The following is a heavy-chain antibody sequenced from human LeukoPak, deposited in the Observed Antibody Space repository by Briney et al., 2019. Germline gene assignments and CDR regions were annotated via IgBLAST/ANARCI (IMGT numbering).Heavy chain of an antibody. D-gene: IGHD2-8*01. CDR3: ARSPGGVNNWFDP. Sequence: SGTLSLTCIVSGCSISSNHHYWGWIRQPPGKGLEWIGSIYYSGSTYYNPSLKSRVTISVDTSKNQFSLKLSSVTAADTAVYYCARSPGGVNNWFDPWGQGTLVTVSS. CDR2: IYYSGST. V-gene: IGHV4-39*07. J-gene: IGHJ5*02. CDR1: GCSISSNHHY.